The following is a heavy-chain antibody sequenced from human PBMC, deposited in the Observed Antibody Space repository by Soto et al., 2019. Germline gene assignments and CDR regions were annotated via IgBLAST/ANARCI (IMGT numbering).Heavy chain of an antibody. CDR2: ISSSSSYI. V-gene: IGHV3-21*01. CDR3: ARDRVKTYYYYGMDV. Sequence: EVQLVESGGGLVKPGGSLRLSCAASGFTFSSYSMNWVRQAPGKGLEWVSSISSSSSYIYYADSVKGRFTISRDNAKNSRNLQMNSLRAEDTAVYYCARDRVKTYYYYGMDVWGQGTTVTVSS. CDR1: GFTFSSYS. D-gene: IGHD3-10*01. J-gene: IGHJ6*02.